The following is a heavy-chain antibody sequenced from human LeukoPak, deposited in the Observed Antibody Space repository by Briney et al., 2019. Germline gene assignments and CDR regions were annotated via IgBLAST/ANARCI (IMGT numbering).Heavy chain of an antibody. CDR2: ISWNSGSI. V-gene: IGHV3-9*01. Sequence: GGSLRLSCAASGFTFDDYAMHWVRQAPGKGLEWVSGISWNSGSIGYADSVKGRFTISRDNAKNSLYLQMNSLRAEDTAVYYCARHLSLGYFDYWGQGTLVTVSS. CDR3: ARHLSLGYFDY. J-gene: IGHJ4*02. CDR1: GFTFDDYA.